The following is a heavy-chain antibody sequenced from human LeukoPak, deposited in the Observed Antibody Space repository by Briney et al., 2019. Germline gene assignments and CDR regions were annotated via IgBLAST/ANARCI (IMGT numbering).Heavy chain of an antibody. D-gene: IGHD4/OR15-4a*01. CDR2: IDWDDDK. CDR1: GFSLRTSGMC. V-gene: IGHV2-70*11. Sequence: SGPALVKPTQTLTLTCTFSGFSLRTSGMCVSWIRQPPGKALEWLARIDWDDDKYYSTSLKTRLTISNDTSKNHVVLTMTNMDPVDTATYYCARMALNYYYMDVWGKGTTVTVSS. J-gene: IGHJ6*03. CDR3: ARMALNYYYMDV.